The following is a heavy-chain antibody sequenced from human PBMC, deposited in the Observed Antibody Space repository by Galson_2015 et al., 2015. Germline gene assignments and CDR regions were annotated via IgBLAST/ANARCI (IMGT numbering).Heavy chain of an antibody. Sequence: CAISGDSVSSNSAAWNWIRQSPSRGLEWLGRTYYRSKWYNDYAVSVKSRITINLDTSKNQFSLQLNSVTPEDTAVYYCARAVQYYGSGSYYMTKTYYYYMDVWGKGTTVTVSS. J-gene: IGHJ6*03. CDR1: GDSVSSNSAA. D-gene: IGHD3-10*01. CDR2: TYYRSKWYN. V-gene: IGHV6-1*01. CDR3: ARAVQYYGSGSYYMTKTYYYYMDV.